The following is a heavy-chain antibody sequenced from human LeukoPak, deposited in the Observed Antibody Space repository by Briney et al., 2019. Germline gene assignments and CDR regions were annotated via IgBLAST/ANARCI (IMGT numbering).Heavy chain of an antibody. J-gene: IGHJ4*02. CDR1: GYSINSGYY. V-gene: IGHV4-38-2*02. D-gene: IGHD5-18*01. CDR3: ARSDTALVYYFDY. Sequence: SETLSLTCTVSGYSINSGYYWSWIRQPPGKRLEWIGSIYYSGSTYYNPSLKSRVTISVDTSKNQFSLKLSSVTAADTAVYYCARSDTALVYYFDYWGQGSLVTVTS. CDR2: IYYSGST.